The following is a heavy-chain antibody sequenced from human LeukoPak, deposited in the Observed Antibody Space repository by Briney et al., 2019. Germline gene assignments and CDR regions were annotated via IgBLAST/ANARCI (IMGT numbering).Heavy chain of an antibody. D-gene: IGHD2-8*01. CDR1: GFTFRNYV. CDR3: ARDLGYCTNGVCHTRFDY. CDR2: TSSDLNVK. J-gene: IGHJ4*02. V-gene: IGHV3-30-3*01. Sequence: GGSLRLSCAASGFTFRNYVIHWVRQAPGKGLEWVAVTSSDLNVKLYADSVKGRFTISRDNSRSPLYLQMNSLRPEDTAIYYCARDLGYCTNGVCHTRFDYWGQGTLVAVSS.